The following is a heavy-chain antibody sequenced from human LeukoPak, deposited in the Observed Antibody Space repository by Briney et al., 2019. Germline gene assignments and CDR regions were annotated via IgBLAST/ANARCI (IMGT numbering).Heavy chain of an antibody. V-gene: IGHV4-30-2*01. CDR3: ARGRDYGDYFDY. CDR2: INHSGST. D-gene: IGHD4-17*01. CDR1: GGSISSGGYY. Sequence: PSQTLSLTCTVPGGSISSGGYYWSWIRQPPGKGLEWIGEINHSGSTNYNPSLKSRVTISVDTSKNQFSLKLSSVTAADTAVYYCARGRDYGDYFDYWGQGTLVTVSS. J-gene: IGHJ4*02.